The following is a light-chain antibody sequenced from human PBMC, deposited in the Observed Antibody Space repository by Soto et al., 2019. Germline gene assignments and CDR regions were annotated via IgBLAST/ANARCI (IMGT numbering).Light chain of an antibody. CDR2: GAS. CDR3: DQYGSSPFT. V-gene: IGKV3-20*01. CDR1: QSVISRF. J-gene: IGKJ2*01. Sequence: EIVLTQSPGTLSLSPGERATLSCRATQSVISRFLAWYQQKPGQAPRLLIYGASSRATGIPDRFSGSGSGTDFTLDISRLEPEDFAVFCFDQYGSSPFTFGQGTKLEIK.